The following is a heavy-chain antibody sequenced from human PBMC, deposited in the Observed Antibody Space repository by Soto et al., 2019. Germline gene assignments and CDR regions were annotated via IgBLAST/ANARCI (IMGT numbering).Heavy chain of an antibody. J-gene: IGHJ4*02. CDR1: GYNFPDFW. V-gene: IGHV5-51*01. CDR3: ATPYSNFDY. Sequence: PGESLKISCKASGYNFPDFWIGWVRQMPGKGLEWMGIIFPRDSDTKYRPSFQGQVTISADKSISTAYLQWSSLKASDTAMYYCATPYSNFDYWGQGT. CDR2: IFPRDSDT. D-gene: IGHD4-4*01.